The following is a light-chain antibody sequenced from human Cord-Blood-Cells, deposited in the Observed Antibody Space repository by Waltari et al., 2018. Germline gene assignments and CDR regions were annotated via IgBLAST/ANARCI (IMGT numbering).Light chain of an antibody. V-gene: IGKV1-5*01. Sequence: DIQMTQSPSTLSASVGDRVTITGRASQSISSWLAWYQQKPGKAPKLLIYDASSLESGVPARFSGSVSGTEFTLTISSLQPDDFATYYCQQYNSYSWTFGQGTKVEIK. CDR1: QSISSW. CDR3: QQYNSYSWT. CDR2: DAS. J-gene: IGKJ1*01.